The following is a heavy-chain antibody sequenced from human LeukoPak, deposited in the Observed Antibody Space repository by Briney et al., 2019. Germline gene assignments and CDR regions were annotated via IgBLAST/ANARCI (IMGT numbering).Heavy chain of an antibody. CDR1: GYTFTSYG. V-gene: IGHV1-18*01. CDR3: ARDVPLPMITFGGVIALDY. Sequence: GASVKVSCKASGYTFTSYGISWVRRAPGQGLEWMGWIGAYNGNTNYAQKLQGRVTMTTDTSTSTAYMELRSLRSDDTAVYYCARDVPLPMITFGGVIALDYWGQGTLVTVSS. D-gene: IGHD3-16*02. J-gene: IGHJ4*02. CDR2: IGAYNGNT.